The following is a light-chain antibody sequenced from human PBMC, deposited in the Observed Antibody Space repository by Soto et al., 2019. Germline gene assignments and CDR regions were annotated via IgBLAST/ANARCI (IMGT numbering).Light chain of an antibody. Sequence: DIQMTQSPSSGSESVVGRVTLTCRASQVISSWLAWYQQKPGKAPKLLIYAASSLQSGVPSRFSGSGSGTDFTLTIRSLQPEDCATYYSQLANSFPLNCGGGTMG. CDR3: QLANSFPLN. CDR2: AAS. V-gene: IGKV1-12*01. CDR1: QVISSW. J-gene: IGKJ4*01.